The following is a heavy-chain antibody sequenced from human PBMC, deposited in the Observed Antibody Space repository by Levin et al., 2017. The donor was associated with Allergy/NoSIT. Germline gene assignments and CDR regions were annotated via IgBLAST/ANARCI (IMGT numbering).Heavy chain of an antibody. V-gene: IGHV4-4*02. CDR3: ARVRSIAARNDAFDI. J-gene: IGHJ3*02. CDR1: GGSISSSNW. CDR2: IYHSGST. Sequence: SETLSLTCAVSGGSISSSNWWSWVRQPPGKGLEWIGEIYHSGSTNYNPSLKSRVTISVDKSKNQFSLKLSSVTAADTAVYYCARVRSIAARNDAFDIWGQGTMVTVSS. D-gene: IGHD6-6*01.